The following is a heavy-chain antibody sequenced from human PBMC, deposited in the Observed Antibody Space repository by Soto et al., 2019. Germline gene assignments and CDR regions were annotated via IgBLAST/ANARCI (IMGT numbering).Heavy chain of an antibody. Sequence: QITLKESGPTLVKPTQTLTLTCTFSGFSLSTSGVGVGWIRQPPGKALEWLALIYWDDDKRYSPSLKSRLTSTKSASTNQVVLTITNMDPVDTATYYGAHRRCIAVAGPFDDCGQGTLVTVSS. V-gene: IGHV2-5*02. CDR2: IYWDDDK. CDR3: AHRRCIAVAGPFDD. D-gene: IGHD6-19*01. CDR1: GFSLSTSGVG. J-gene: IGHJ4*02.